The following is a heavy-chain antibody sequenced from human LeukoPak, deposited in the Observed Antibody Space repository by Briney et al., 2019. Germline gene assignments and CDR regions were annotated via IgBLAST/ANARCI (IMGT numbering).Heavy chain of an antibody. CDR2: ISSSSSTI. J-gene: IGHJ6*03. CDR3: AKDYNFWTGTGCMDV. Sequence: GGSLRLSCAASGFTFSSYSMNWVRQAPGKGLEWVSYISSSSSTIYYADSVKGRFTISRDNAKNSLYLQMNSLRAEDTAVYYCAKDYNFWTGTGCMDVWGKGTTVTVSS. V-gene: IGHV3-48*04. D-gene: IGHD3/OR15-3a*01. CDR1: GFTFSSYS.